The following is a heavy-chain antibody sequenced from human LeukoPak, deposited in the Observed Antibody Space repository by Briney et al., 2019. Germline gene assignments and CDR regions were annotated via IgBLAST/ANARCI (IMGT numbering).Heavy chain of an antibody. CDR2: IYDRGPA. V-gene: IGHV4-30-2*01. CDR1: GYAIISGGFS. Sequence: PSQTLSLACTVSGYAIISGGFSWNWIRQPPGKGLEWIGCIYDRGPAHYNPSLKSRFTISVDRPKNQFFLNVTSLTAADTAVYYCARSRQASGLFSSWGQGTLVVVSS. D-gene: IGHD3-10*01. J-gene: IGHJ5*02. CDR3: ARSRQASGLFSS.